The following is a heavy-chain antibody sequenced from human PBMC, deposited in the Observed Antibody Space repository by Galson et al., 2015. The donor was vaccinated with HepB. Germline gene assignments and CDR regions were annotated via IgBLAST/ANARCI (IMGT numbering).Heavy chain of an antibody. CDR3: ARQHPSASSSRAVLDAFEV. Sequence: SVKVSCKASGYTFTVYAMHWVRQAPGQRPEWMGWINAGNGNTKYSQKFQGRVTITRDTSASTVYMELSSLRSEDTAVFYCARQHPSASSSRAVLDAFEVWGQGTMVTVSS. D-gene: IGHD6-13*01. V-gene: IGHV1-3*01. J-gene: IGHJ3*01. CDR1: GYTFTVYA. CDR2: INAGNGNT.